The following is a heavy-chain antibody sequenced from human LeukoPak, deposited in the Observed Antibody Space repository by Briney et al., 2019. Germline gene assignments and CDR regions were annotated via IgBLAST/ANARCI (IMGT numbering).Heavy chain of an antibody. D-gene: IGHD3-16*01. CDR3: ARVPTYYAAFDI. Sequence: SVKVSCKASGGTFSSYAISWVRQAPGQGLEWMGGIIPIFGTANYAQKFQGRVTITADESTSTAYMELSSLRSEDTVVYYCARVPTYYAAFDIWGQGTMVTVSS. V-gene: IGHV1-69*13. CDR1: GGTFSSYA. CDR2: IIPIFGTA. J-gene: IGHJ3*02.